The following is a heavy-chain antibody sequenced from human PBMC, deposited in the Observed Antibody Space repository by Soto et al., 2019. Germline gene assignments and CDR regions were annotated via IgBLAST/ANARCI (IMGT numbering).Heavy chain of an antibody. CDR2: GFHAGAA. CDR1: GVSFNSGSFS. Sequence: QMQLRQSGSGLVEPTQTLSLTCAVSGVSFNSGSFSWSWIRLPPGKGLAWVGTGFHAGAARDNPSINSRVTIPAYRSNFQFALPLHTSTSADTAVYYCAIAFVGVWGSDTPRYFFAKDVWGQGTTVTVS. V-gene: IGHV4-30-2*01. J-gene: IGHJ6*02. D-gene: IGHD3-16*01. CDR3: AIAFVGVWGSDTPRYFFAKDV.